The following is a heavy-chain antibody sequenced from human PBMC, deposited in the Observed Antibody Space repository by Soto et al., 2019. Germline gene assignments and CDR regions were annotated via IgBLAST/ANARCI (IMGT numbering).Heavy chain of an antibody. CDR2: ISSSSTI. J-gene: IGHJ5*02. CDR1: GFTFSSYS. V-gene: IGHV3-48*01. CDR3: ARGATAYYYGSLWDNWFDP. D-gene: IGHD3-10*01. Sequence: GGSLRLSCAASGFTFSSYSMNWVRQAPGKGLEWVSYISSSSTIYYADSVKGRFTISRDNAKNSLYLQMNSLRAEDTAVYYCARGATAYYYGSLWDNWFDPWGQGTLVTVSS.